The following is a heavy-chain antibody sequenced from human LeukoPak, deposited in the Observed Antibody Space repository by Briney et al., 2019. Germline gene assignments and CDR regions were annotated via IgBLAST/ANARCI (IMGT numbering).Heavy chain of an antibody. CDR2: VMSGRGST. J-gene: IGHJ4*02. D-gene: IGHD3-16*01. CDR3: TRERRGSYYAFES. Sequence: GGSLRLSCAASGFSVSDYSISWIRQSPGKGPEWISYVMSGRGSTNYADSVKGRFTISRDNAKDSVALQLDGLRADDTAVYFCTRERRGSYYAFESWGQGTLVTVSS. CDR1: GFSVSDYS. V-gene: IGHV3-11*05.